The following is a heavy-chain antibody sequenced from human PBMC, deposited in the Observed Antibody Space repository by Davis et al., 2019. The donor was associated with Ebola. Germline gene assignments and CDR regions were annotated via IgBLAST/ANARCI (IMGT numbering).Heavy chain of an antibody. J-gene: IGHJ2*01. CDR3: ARMPTVTADHWYFDL. V-gene: IGHV4-61*01. CDR2: IHYSGST. D-gene: IGHD4-17*01. CDR1: GGSISSGSFY. Sequence: SETLSLTCTVSGGSISSGSFYWTWIRQPPGKGLEWIGHIHYSGSTHYNPSLKSRVTTSVDTSKNQFSLSLSSVTAADTAVYYCARMPTVTADHWYFDLWGRGTLVAVSS.